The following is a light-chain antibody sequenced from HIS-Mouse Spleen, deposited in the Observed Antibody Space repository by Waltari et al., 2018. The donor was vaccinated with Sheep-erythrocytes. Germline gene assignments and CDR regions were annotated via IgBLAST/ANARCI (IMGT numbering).Light chain of an antibody. CDR3: QQFNNYPRT. J-gene: IGKJ1*01. CDR2: DAS. CDR1: QGISSA. V-gene: IGKV1D-13*01. Sequence: AIQLTQSPSSLSASVGDRVTITCRASQGISSALAWYQQKPGKAPKLLIYDASRLESGVPSRFSGSGSGTEFTLTISSLQPEDFATYYCQQFNNYPRTFGQGTKVEIK.